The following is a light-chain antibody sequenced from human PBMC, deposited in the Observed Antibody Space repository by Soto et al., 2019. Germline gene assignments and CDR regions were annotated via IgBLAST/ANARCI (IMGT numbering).Light chain of an antibody. J-gene: IGKJ1*01. Sequence: EIALMPAPAILSLSPGERATLSCRASQSVTANYLAWYQQKPGQAPRLLIYAASIGATGIPDRFSGSGSGTDFTLTISRLEPEDFAVYYCLQYGVPLWTFGQGTKVDIK. CDR2: AAS. CDR1: QSVTANY. CDR3: LQYGVPLWT. V-gene: IGKV3-20*01.